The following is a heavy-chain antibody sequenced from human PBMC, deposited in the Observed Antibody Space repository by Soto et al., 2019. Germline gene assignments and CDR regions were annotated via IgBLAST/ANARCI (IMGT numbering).Heavy chain of an antibody. CDR3: AGEGEWELRPTDY. CDR1: GYTFTSYG. V-gene: IGHV1-18*01. J-gene: IGHJ4*02. Sequence: QVQLVQSGAEVKKPGASVKVSCKASGYTFTSYGISWVRQAPGQGLEWMGWISAYNGNTNYAQKLQGSVTMTTDTSTNTAYMELRSLRSPDTAVYYCAGEGEWELRPTDYWGQGTLVTVSS. CDR2: ISAYNGNT. D-gene: IGHD1-26*01.